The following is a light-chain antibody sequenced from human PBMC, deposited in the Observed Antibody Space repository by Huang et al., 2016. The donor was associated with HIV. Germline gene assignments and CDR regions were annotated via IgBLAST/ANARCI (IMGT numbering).Light chain of an antibody. CDR2: ASS. Sequence: DIQMTQSPSSLSASVGDRVTITCRASQSISSYLNWYQQKQGRAPKLLIYASSSLQTGLPSRFSGSGSVTDFTLTISSLQPEDFATFYCQQSYSTPITFGQGTRLEIK. CDR1: QSISSY. V-gene: IGKV1-39*01. J-gene: IGKJ5*01. CDR3: QQSYSTPIT.